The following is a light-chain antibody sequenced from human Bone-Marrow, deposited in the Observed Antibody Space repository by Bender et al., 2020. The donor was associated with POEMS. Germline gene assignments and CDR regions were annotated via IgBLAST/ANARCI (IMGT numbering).Light chain of an antibody. CDR2: AVT. J-gene: IGLJ3*02. Sequence: QSALTQPASVSGSPGQSITISCTGTTNDIGGYNYVSWYQQHPGKAPKLIIYAVTNRPSGVSNRFSASKSGNTASLTISGLQTDDEADYYCCSYAGSSTWVFGGGTKVTVL. V-gene: IGLV2-14*03. CDR1: TNDIGGYNY. CDR3: CSYAGSSTWV.